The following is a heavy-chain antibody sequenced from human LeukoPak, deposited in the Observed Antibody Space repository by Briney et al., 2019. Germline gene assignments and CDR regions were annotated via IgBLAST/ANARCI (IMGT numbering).Heavy chain of an antibody. CDR3: ARGSVDSREDSFDY. Sequence: PSETLSLTCTVSGGSISSGDYYWSWIRQPPGKGLEWIGYIYYSGSTYYNPSLKSRVTISVDTSKNQFSLKLSSVTAADTAVYYSARGSVDSREDSFDYWGQGTLVTVSS. CDR1: GGSISSGDYY. V-gene: IGHV4-30-4*01. J-gene: IGHJ4*02. D-gene: IGHD3-22*01. CDR2: IYYSGST.